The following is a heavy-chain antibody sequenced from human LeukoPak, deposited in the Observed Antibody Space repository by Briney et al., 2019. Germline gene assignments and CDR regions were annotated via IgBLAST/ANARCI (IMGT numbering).Heavy chain of an antibody. CDR1: GFTFSSYE. J-gene: IGHJ5*02. CDR2: ISSSGSAI. CDR3: ARGDTSTWYNWFDP. V-gene: IGHV3-48*03. Sequence: GGSLRPSCAASGFTFSSYEMNWLRQAPGKGLEWVSYISSSGSAIYYADTVKGRFTISRDNAKNSLYLQMNSLRAEDTAVYYCARGDTSTWYNWFDPWGQGTLVTVSS. D-gene: IGHD6-13*01.